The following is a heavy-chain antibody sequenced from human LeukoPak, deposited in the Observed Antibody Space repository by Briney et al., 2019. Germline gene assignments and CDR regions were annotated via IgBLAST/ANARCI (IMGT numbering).Heavy chain of an antibody. V-gene: IGHV3-53*01. J-gene: IGHJ6*04. Sequence: GGSLRLSCAASGFTVSSNYMSWVRQAPGKGLEWVSVIYSGGSTYYADSVKGRSTISRDNAKNSLYLQMNSLRAEDTAVYYCAELGITMIGGVWGKGTTVTISS. D-gene: IGHD3-10*02. CDR2: IYSGGST. CDR3: AELGITMIGGV. CDR1: GFTVSSNY.